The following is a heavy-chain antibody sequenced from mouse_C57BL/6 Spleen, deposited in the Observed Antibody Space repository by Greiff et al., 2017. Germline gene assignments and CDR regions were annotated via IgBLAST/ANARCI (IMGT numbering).Heavy chain of an antibody. D-gene: IGHD1-1*01. Sequence: QVQLQQPGAELVMPGATVKLSCKASGYTFTSYWMHWVKQRPGQGLEWIGEIDPSDSYTNYNQKFKGKSTLTVDKSSSTAYLQLSSLTSEDSAVYYCARSEGDYYGSSRYFDVWGTGTTVTVSS. J-gene: IGHJ1*03. CDR3: ARSEGDYYGSSRYFDV. CDR1: GYTFTSYW. V-gene: IGHV1-69*01. CDR2: IDPSDSYT.